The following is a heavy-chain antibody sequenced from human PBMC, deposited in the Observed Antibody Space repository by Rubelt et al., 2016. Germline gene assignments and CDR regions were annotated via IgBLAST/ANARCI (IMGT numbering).Heavy chain of an antibody. V-gene: IGHV7-4-1*02. CDR2: INTNTGNP. CDR1: GYTFTSYA. Sequence: QVQLVQSGAEVKKPGASVKVSCKASGYTFTSYAMHWVRQAPGQKLEWMGWINTNTGNPTYAQGLPVRFVFSLATSVSTAYLQISSLKAEDTAVYYCARAYYYDSSALTWAFDYWGQGTLVTVSS. D-gene: IGHD3-22*01. J-gene: IGHJ4*02. CDR3: ARAYYYDSSALTWAFDY.